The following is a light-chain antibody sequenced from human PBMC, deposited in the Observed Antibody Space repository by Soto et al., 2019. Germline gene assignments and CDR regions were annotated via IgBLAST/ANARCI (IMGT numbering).Light chain of an antibody. Sequence: EIVLTQSPATLSSFPGDRVTLSCRASQSVRSTYLAWYQQKPGQAPRLLIYGASSRATGIPDRFAGSGSGTDFILTISRLEPEDFAVYYCQQYDTLSFGQG. V-gene: IGKV3-20*01. J-gene: IGKJ5*01. CDR1: QSVRSTY. CDR3: QQYDTLS. CDR2: GAS.